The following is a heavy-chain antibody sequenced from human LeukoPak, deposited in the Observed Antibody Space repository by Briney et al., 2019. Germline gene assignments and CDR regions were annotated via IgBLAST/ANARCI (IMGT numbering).Heavy chain of an antibody. CDR2: IYSGGST. CDR3: ARDPAPMAGEDY. D-gene: IGHD3-10*01. CDR1: GFTVSSNY. J-gene: IGHJ4*02. V-gene: IGHV3-66*01. Sequence: GGSLRLSCAASGFTVSSNYMSWVRQAPGKGLEWVSVIYSGGSTYYADSVKGRFTISRDISKNTLYLQMNSLRAEDTAVYYCARDPAPMAGEDYWGQGTLVTVSS.